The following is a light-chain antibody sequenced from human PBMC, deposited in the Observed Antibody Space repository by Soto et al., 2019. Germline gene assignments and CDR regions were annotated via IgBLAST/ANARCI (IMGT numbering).Light chain of an antibody. CDR2: DAS. V-gene: IGKV1-6*01. CDR1: QGIRND. J-gene: IGKJ1*01. CDR3: LQDYNYPWT. Sequence: AIQMTQSPSSLSASVGDRVTITCRASQGIRNDLGWYQQKAGKAPKLLISDASRLQGGVPSRFSGSGSGTDFTLTISSLQPEDFATYYCLQDYNYPWTFGQGTKVDIK.